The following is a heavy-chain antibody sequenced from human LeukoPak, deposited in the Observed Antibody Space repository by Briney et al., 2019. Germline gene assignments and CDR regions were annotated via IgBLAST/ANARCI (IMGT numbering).Heavy chain of an antibody. V-gene: IGHV5-51*01. CDR1: GYSFTSYW. J-gene: IGHJ3*02. CDR2: IYPGDSDT. CDR3: ARHLPYSSGWKNAFDI. Sequence: GESLKISCKGSGYSFTSYWIGWVRQMPGKGLEWMGIIYPGDSDTRYSPSFQGQVTISADKSISTAYLQWSSLKASDTAMYYCARHLPYSSGWKNAFDIWGQGTMVPSPQ. D-gene: IGHD6-19*01.